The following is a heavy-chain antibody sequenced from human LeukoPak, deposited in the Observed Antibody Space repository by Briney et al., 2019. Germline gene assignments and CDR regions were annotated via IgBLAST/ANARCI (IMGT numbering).Heavy chain of an antibody. J-gene: IGHJ4*02. V-gene: IGHV4-61*02. CDR2: IYTSRST. CDR1: GNSISSGDNY. D-gene: IGHD6-6*01. Sequence: PSETLSLTCTVSGNSISSGDNYWSWIRQPAGKGLEWIGRIYTSRSTNYNPSLKSRVTISGDTSKNQFSLRLSSVTAADTAMYYCARGFPAARLLDPRIPTYWGQGTLVTVSS. CDR3: ARGFPAARLLDPRIPTY.